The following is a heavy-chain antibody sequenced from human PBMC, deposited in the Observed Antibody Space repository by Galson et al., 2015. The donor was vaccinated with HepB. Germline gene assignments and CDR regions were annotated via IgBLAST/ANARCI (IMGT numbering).Heavy chain of an antibody. J-gene: IGHJ4*02. CDR2: INHSGST. D-gene: IGHD5-12*01. CDR3: ARWGVPSLGYRGSDY. CDR1: GGSFSGYY. V-gene: IGHV4-34*01. Sequence: SETLSLTCAVYGGSFSGYYWSWIRQPPGKGLEWIGEINHSGSTNYNPSLKSRVTISVDTSKNQFSLKLSSVTAADTAVYYCARWGVPSLGYRGSDYWGQGTLVTVSS.